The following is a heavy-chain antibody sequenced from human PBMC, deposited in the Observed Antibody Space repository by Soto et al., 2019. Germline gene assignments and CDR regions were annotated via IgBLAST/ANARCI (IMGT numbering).Heavy chain of an antibody. CDR2: IYYSGST. J-gene: IGHJ4*02. V-gene: IGHV4-30-4*01. CDR1: GGSISIGDYY. D-gene: IGHD3-10*01. CDR3: ARGEGSGSYYSHFDY. Sequence: SETLSLTCTVSGGSISIGDYYWSWIRHPPGKGLEWIGYIYYSGSTYYNPSLKSRVTISVDTSKNQFSLKLSSVTAADTAVYYCARGEGSGSYYSHFDYWGQGTLVTVSS.